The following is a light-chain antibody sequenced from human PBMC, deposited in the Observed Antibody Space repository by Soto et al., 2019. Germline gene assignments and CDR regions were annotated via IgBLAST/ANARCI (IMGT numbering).Light chain of an antibody. CDR1: SSDVGGYNY. CDR3: SSYTTSNTRQIV. Sequence: QSALTQPASVSGSPGQSITISCTGTSSDVGGYNYVSWYQHHPGKAPKLIIYDVSNRPSGVSIRSSGSKSENTASLTISGLQPEDEADYHCSSYTTSNTRQIVFGTGTKVTVL. CDR2: DVS. V-gene: IGLV2-14*03. J-gene: IGLJ1*01.